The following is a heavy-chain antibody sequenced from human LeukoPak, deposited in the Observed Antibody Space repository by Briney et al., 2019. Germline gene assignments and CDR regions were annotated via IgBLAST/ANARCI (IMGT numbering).Heavy chain of an antibody. CDR1: GFTFSSYW. D-gene: IGHD3-22*01. J-gene: IGHJ4*02. CDR3: ARGFYYYDSSGYVSYLRFDDY. CDR2: IKQDGSEK. V-gene: IGHV3-7*01. Sequence: GGSLSLYCAASGFTFSSYWMSWVRQAPGKGLEWVANIKQDGSEKYYVDSVKGRFTISRDNSKNTLYLQMNSLRAEDTAVYYCARGFYYYDSSGYVSYLRFDDYWGQGTLVTVSS.